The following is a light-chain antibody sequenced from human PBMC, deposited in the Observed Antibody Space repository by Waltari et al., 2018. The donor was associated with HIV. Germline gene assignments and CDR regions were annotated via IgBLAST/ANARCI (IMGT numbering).Light chain of an antibody. CDR3: QQYNHWPVYT. Sequence: DIVMTQSPATLSVSTGERATLSCSASRMVSNNIAGYQQKPGQAPRRLINGASTRATGIPARFSSSGSATEFTLTISSLQSEDFAVYSCQQYNHWPVYTFGQGTRLETK. V-gene: IGKV3-15*01. J-gene: IGKJ2*01. CDR2: GAS. CDR1: RMVSNN.